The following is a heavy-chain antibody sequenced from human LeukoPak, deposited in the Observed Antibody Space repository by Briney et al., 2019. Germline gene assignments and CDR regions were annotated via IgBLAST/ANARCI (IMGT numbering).Heavy chain of an antibody. CDR2: IDTSDGNT. Sequence: GASVKVSCKASGYTFTTYHMHWVRQAPGQGLEWVGVIDTSDGNTNYAQKFLDRVTMTRDTSTSTVYMELSGLRSYDTAVYYCATERSGGTWFDPWGQGTLVTVSS. CDR1: GYTFTTYH. J-gene: IGHJ5*02. CDR3: ATERSGGTWFDP. V-gene: IGHV1-46*01. D-gene: IGHD2-15*01.